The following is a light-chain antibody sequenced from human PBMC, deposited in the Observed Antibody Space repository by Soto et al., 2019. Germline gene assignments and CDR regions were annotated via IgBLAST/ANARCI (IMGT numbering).Light chain of an antibody. CDR1: SSDVGGYNF. Sequence: QSALTQPASVSGSPGQSITISCTETSSDVGGYNFVSWYQQHPGKAPKLMIYDVTNRPSGVSNRFSGSKSGNTASLTISGLQAEDEAEYYCTSYTSSSTWVFGGGTKVTVL. J-gene: IGLJ3*02. V-gene: IGLV2-14*01. CDR3: TSYTSSSTWV. CDR2: DVT.